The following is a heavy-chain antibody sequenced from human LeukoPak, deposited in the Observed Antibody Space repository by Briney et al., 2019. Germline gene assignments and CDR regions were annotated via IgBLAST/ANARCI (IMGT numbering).Heavy chain of an antibody. CDR2: INTSGSST. CDR1: GFTFSSYV. CDR3: VKDQSNGYYYLDY. J-gene: IGHJ4*02. V-gene: IGHV3-23*03. Sequence: PGGSLRLSCAASGFTFSSYVMSWVRQAPGKGLEWVSVINTSGSSTYYADSVRGRITISRDNSKNTLYLQMNSLRAEDTAVYYCVKDQSNGYYYLDYWGQGTLVTVSS. D-gene: IGHD3-22*01.